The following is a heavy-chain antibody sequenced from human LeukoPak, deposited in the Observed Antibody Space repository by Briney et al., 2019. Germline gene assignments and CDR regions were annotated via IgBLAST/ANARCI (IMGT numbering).Heavy chain of an antibody. V-gene: IGHV3-53*01. CDR1: GFTVSGNY. D-gene: IGHD3-10*01. J-gene: IGHJ4*02. CDR3: ARGATYGSGKFFDY. CDR2: IYTGGSI. Sequence: GGSLRLSCAASGFTVSGNYMSWVRQAPGKGPEWVSVIYTGGSIYYADSVKGRFTISRDNSKNMLYLQMNSLRVEDTAVYHCARGATYGSGKFFDYWGQGTLVTVSS.